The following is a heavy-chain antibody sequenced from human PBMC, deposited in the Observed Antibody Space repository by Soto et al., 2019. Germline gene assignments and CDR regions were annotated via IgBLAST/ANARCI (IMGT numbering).Heavy chain of an antibody. CDR1: GGSISSGGYY. V-gene: IGHV4-31*03. CDR2: IYYSGST. CDR3: VVAAAGKDRYFQH. D-gene: IGHD6-13*01. Sequence: SETLSLTCTVSGGSISSGGYYWSWIRQHPGKGLEWIGYIYYSGSTYYNPSLKSRVTISVDTSKNQFSLKLSSVTAADTAVYYCVVAAAGKDRYFQHWGQGTLVTVSS. J-gene: IGHJ1*01.